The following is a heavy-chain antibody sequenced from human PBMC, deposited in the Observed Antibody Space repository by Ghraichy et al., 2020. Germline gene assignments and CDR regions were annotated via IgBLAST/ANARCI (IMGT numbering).Heavy chain of an antibody. J-gene: IGHJ4*02. CDR1: GFTFSDYY. CDR3: ATGGYSYGLWQYYFDY. V-gene: IGHV3-11*06. D-gene: IGHD5-18*01. CDR2: ISSSSSYT. Sequence: GESLNISCAASGFTFSDYYMSWIRQAPGKGLEWVSYISSSSSYTNYADSVKGRFTISRDNAKNSLYLQMNSLRAEDTAVYYCATGGYSYGLWQYYFDYWGQGTLVTVSS.